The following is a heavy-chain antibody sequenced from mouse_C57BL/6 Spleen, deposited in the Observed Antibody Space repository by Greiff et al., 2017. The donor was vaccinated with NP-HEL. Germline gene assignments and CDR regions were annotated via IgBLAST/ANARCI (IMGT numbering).Heavy chain of an antibody. Sequence: QVQLKQSGTELVKPGASVKLSCKASGYTFTSYWMHWVKQRPGQGLEWIGNINPSNGGTNYNEKFKSKATLTVDKSSSTAYMQLSSLTSEDSAVYYCARTHLLRSFDYWGQGTTLTVSS. J-gene: IGHJ2*01. D-gene: IGHD2-1*01. CDR1: GYTFTSYW. CDR3: ARTHLLRSFDY. CDR2: INPSNGGT. V-gene: IGHV1-53*01.